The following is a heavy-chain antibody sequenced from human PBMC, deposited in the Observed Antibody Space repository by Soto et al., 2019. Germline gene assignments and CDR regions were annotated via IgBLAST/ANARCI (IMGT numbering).Heavy chain of an antibody. CDR3: ARVFAAVLYGVDV. CDR1: GFSFSNYW. D-gene: IGHD6-25*01. V-gene: IGHV5-51*01. J-gene: IGHJ6*02. Sequence: PGESLKISCKGSGFSFSNYWIGWVRQMPGKGLEWMGSIYPADSETRYSPSFQGHVTMSADKSTSTAYLQWSTLKASDTAMYYCARVFAAVLYGVDVWGQGXTVTVYS. CDR2: IYPADSET.